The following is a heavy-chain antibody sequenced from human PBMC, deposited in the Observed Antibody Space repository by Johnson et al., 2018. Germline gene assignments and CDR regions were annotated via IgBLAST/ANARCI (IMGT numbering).Heavy chain of an antibody. CDR3: ARGVKTLFGVTHRYYYYYYMDV. D-gene: IGHD3-3*01. V-gene: IGHV4-34*01. J-gene: IGHJ6*03. CDR2: VNHSGST. Sequence: QVQLQQWGAGMLKPSETLSLSCAVYGGSFSDYYWSWIRQSPGKGLEWIGEVNHSGSTNYNPSLKSRVNISVDTSKNQFSLKLRSATAADTAVYYWARGVKTLFGVTHRYYYYYYMDVWGKGTTVTVSS. CDR1: GGSFSDYY.